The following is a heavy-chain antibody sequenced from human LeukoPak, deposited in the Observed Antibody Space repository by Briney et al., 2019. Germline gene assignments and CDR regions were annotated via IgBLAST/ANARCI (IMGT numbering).Heavy chain of an antibody. CDR3: AREFWTVPTGYYGMDV. CDR2: IIPIFGTA. J-gene: IGHJ6*04. CDR1: RGTSKKYA. Sequence: ASVTLSFTGSRGTSKKYAISWVRQAPGQGHQWIGGIIPIFGTANYAQKFQGRVTITADESTSTAYMELSSLRSEDTAVYYCAREFWTVPTGYYGMDVWGKGATVTVSS. D-gene: IGHD4-17*01. V-gene: IGHV1-69*13.